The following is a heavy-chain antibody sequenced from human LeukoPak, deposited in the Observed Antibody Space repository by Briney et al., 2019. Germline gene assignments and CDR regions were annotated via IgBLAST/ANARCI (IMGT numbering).Heavy chain of an antibody. CDR3: ARVGRYGVDY. V-gene: IGHV3-48*03. Sequence: GSLRLSCSASGFPFNSFEMNWVRQAPGKGLAWISYMSSTGTTIYYADSVKGRFTISRDNAKNSLYLQMNSLRVEDTAVYYCARVGRYGVDYWGQGTLVTVSS. D-gene: IGHD5-18*01. CDR1: GFPFNSFE. CDR2: MSSTGTTI. J-gene: IGHJ4*02.